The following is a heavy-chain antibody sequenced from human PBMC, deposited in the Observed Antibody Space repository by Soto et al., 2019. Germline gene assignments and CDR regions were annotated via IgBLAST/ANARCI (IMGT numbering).Heavy chain of an antibody. V-gene: IGHV4-39*01. Sequence: SETLSLTCPVSGSSLSSISYYWGWIRQPPGKGLEWVGSIFFTGNIYYNPSLKSRVTISVDTSRNQFSLMVNSVTAADTAVYYCASRHCSGGSCYTPGFDSWGQGALVTVSS. CDR1: GSSLSSISYY. CDR3: ASRHCSGGSCYTPGFDS. D-gene: IGHD2-15*01. J-gene: IGHJ4*02. CDR2: IFFTGNI.